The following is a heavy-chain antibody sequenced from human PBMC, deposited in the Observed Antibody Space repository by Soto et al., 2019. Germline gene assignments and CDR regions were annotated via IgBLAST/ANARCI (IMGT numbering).Heavy chain of an antibody. CDR2: INTNGGST. CDR3: ARSPNYVYDFWSGYYTPHNWFDP. Sequence: GGSLRLSCSASGFTFSSYAMHWVRQAPGKGLEYVSGINTNGGSTHYADSVKGRFTISRDNSKNTLYLQMSSLRAEDTAVYYCARSPNYVYDFWSGYYTPHNWFDPWGQGTLVTVSS. V-gene: IGHV3-64D*06. J-gene: IGHJ5*02. D-gene: IGHD3-3*01. CDR1: GFTFSSYA.